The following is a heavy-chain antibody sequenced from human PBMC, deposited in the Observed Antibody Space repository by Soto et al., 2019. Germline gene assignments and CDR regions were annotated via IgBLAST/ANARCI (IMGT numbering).Heavy chain of an antibody. CDR2: ISSSGRTI. D-gene: IGHD3-16*01. CDR3: ARSLGMGGDGYN. V-gene: IGHV3-11*01. Sequence: QVQLVESGGDLVKPGGSLRLSCAASGFTSSDYYMSWIRQAPGKGLEWVSYISSSGRTIYYADSVKGRFTISRDNAKNSLYLQRIILRAEDTAVYYGARSLGMGGDGYNWGQGTLVTVSS. CDR1: GFTSSDYY. J-gene: IGHJ4*02.